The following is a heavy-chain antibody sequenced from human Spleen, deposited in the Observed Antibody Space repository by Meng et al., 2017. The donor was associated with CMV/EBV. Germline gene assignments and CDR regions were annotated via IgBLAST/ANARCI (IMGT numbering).Heavy chain of an antibody. Sequence: GGSLRLSCAASGFPSNNYWMTWVRQAPGKGLEWVANIKKDGSGTYYLDSLRGRFTISRDNTKNLLFLQMNSLRVEDTAVYYCARGGGEYWGQGILVTVSS. D-gene: IGHD2/OR15-2a*01. CDR3: ARGGGEY. J-gene: IGHJ4*02. CDR1: GFPSNNYW. V-gene: IGHV3-7*01. CDR2: IKKDGSGT.